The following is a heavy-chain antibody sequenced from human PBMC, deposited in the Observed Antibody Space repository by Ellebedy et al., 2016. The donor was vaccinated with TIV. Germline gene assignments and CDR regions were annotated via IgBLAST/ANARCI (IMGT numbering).Heavy chain of an antibody. CDR3: ARGFLSKWLDP. V-gene: IGHV4-61*08. J-gene: IGHJ5*02. CDR1: GGSISSGDYY. Sequence: MPSETLSLTCTVSGGSISSGDYYWSWIRQPPGKGLEWIGYIYYSGSTNYNPSPKSRVTISVDTSKNQFSLKLSSVTAADTAVYYCARGFLSKWLDPWGRGILVTVAS. CDR2: IYYSGST.